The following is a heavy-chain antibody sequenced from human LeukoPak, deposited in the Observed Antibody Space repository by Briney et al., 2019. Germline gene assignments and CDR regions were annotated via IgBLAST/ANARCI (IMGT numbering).Heavy chain of an antibody. Sequence: GGSLRLSCTASGFPFSSYVMTWVRQAPGKGLEWVSGISGPGSKTYHADSVKGRFTISRDNSKNTVYLQMNSLRVEDTAMYYCAGLYKDYWGQGTLVTVSS. CDR3: AGLYKDY. CDR2: ISGPGSKT. CDR1: GFPFSSYV. J-gene: IGHJ4*02. D-gene: IGHD1-1*01. V-gene: IGHV3-23*01.